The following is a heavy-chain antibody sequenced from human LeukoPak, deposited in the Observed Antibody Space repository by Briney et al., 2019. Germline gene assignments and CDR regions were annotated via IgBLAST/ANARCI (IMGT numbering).Heavy chain of an antibody. D-gene: IGHD3-10*01. CDR2: ISWNSGSI. J-gene: IGHJ6*02. CDR1: GFTFDDYA. Sequence: GGSLRLSCAASGFTFDDYAMHWVRQAPGKGLEWVSGISWNSGSIGYADSVKGRFTISRDNAKNSLYLQMNSLRAEDTALYYCAKDISYYYGSGGGMDVWGQGTTVTVSS. V-gene: IGHV3-9*01. CDR3: AKDISYYYGSGGGMDV.